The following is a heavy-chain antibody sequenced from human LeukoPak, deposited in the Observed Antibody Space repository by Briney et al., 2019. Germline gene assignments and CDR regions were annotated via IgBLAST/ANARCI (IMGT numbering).Heavy chain of an antibody. Sequence: GGSLRLSCAASGFTFSSYWMSWVRQAPGKGLEWVANIKQDGSEKYYVDSVKGRFTISRDNAKNSLYLQMNSLRAEDTAVYYCASGRGVGSPNPDYWGQGTLVTVSS. D-gene: IGHD3-10*01. J-gene: IGHJ4*02. CDR3: ASGRGVGSPNPDY. V-gene: IGHV3-7*01. CDR1: GFTFSSYW. CDR2: IKQDGSEK.